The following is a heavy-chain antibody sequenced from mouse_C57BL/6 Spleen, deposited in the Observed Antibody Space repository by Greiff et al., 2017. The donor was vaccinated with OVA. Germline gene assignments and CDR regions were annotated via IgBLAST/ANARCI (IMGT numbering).Heavy chain of an antibody. CDR1: GYTFTSYW. J-gene: IGHJ1*03. CDR3: ARRRNYFDG. Sequence: QVQLQQPGAELVKPGASVTLSCKASGYTFTSYWMQWVKQRPGHGLEWIGEIDPSDSYTNYNQKFKGKATLTVDKSSSTAYMQLSSRTSEDSAVYYCARRRNYFDGWGTGTTVTVSS. CDR2: IDPSDSYT. V-gene: IGHV1-50*01.